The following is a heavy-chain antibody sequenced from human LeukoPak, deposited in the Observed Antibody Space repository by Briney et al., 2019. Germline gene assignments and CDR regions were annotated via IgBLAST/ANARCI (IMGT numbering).Heavy chain of an antibody. CDR1: GGSISSYY. CDR3: ARQAPGYSSGWYLDY. D-gene: IGHD6-19*01. Sequence: PSETLSLTCTVSGGSISSYYWSWIRQPPGKGLEWIGYIYYSGSTNYNPSLKSRVTISVDTSKNQFSLKLSSMTAADTAVYYCARQAPGYSSGWYLDYWGQGTLVAVSS. CDR2: IYYSGST. J-gene: IGHJ4*02. V-gene: IGHV4-59*08.